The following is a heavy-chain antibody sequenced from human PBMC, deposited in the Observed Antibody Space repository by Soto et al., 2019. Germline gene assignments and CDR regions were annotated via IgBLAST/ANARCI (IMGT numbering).Heavy chain of an antibody. D-gene: IGHD3-10*01. V-gene: IGHV3-33*01. CDR2: IWYDGSNQ. CDR3: ASQYYYGSGSFHY. J-gene: IGHJ4*02. CDR1: GFTFSNYA. Sequence: PGGSLRLSCAASGFTFSNYAMHWVRQAQGKGLEWVAIIWYDGSNQYYADSVKGRFTISRDNSKNTLNLQMTSLRVEDTAVYYCASQYYYGSGSFHYWGQGTLVTVSS.